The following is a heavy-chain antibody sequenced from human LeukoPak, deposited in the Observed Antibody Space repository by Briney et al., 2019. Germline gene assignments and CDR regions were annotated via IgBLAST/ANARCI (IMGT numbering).Heavy chain of an antibody. CDR3: ARDVSPIAAAGTVWCDP. J-gene: IGHJ5*02. CDR1: GYTFTSYG. D-gene: IGHD6-13*01. V-gene: IGHV1-18*01. Sequence: GASVKVSCKASGYTFTSYGISWVRQTPAQGREWMGWISAYNGNTNYAQKLQSRVTMTTDTSTSTAYMELRSLRSDDTAVYYCARDVSPIAAAGTVWCDPCGQGTLVTVSS. CDR2: ISAYNGNT.